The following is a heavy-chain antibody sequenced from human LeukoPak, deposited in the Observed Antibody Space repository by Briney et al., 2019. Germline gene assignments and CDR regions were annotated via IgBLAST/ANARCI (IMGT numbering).Heavy chain of an antibody. Sequence: SETLSLTCTVSGGSVSSGSYYWSWIRQPPGKGLEWIGYIYYSGSTYYNPSLKSRVTISVDTSKNQFSLKLSSVTAADTAMYYCARDGRWNDGKAVDYWGQGTPVTVSS. V-gene: IGHV4-31*03. CDR1: GGSVSSGSYY. CDR2: IYYSGST. D-gene: IGHD1-1*01. CDR3: ARDGRWNDGKAVDY. J-gene: IGHJ4*02.